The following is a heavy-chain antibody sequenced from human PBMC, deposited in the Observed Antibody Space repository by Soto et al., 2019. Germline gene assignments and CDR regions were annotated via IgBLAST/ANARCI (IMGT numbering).Heavy chain of an antibody. D-gene: IGHD3-3*02. J-gene: IGHJ6*02. CDR2: IHPVDSDT. Sequence: GESLKISCEASGYNLSNYWIAWERQMPAKGLEWMGIIHPVDSDTRYSPSFQGQVTMSVDKSIRTAYLQWNSLKASDTAIYYCARPLGISSYYYGMDVWGRGXTVTVYS. V-gene: IGHV5-51*01. CDR3: ARPLGISSYYYGMDV. CDR1: GYNLSNYW.